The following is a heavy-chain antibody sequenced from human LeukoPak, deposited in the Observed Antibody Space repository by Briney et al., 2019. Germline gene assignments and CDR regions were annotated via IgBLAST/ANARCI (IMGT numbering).Heavy chain of an antibody. CDR2: IYYSGST. CDR3: ARVSLGRKFDP. Sequence: SETLSLTCAVYGGSFSGYYWSWIRQHPGKGLEWIGYIYYSGSTYYNPSLKSRVTISVDTSKNQFSLKLSSVTAADTAVYYCARVSLGRKFDPWGQGTLVTVSS. V-gene: IGHV4-31*11. J-gene: IGHJ5*02. CDR1: GGSFSGYY. D-gene: IGHD1-26*01.